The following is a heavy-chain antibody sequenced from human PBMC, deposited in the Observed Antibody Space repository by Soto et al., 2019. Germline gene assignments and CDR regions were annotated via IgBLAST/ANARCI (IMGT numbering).Heavy chain of an antibody. V-gene: IGHV4-59*08. CDR2: IYYSGTT. J-gene: IGHJ5*02. CDR3: ARQRRAGYWFAP. Sequence: ETRSRSGAVYGGSVNGYYWNWIRQPPGKGLEWIGSIYYSGTTNYNPSLKSRITVSIDTSKNQFSLNLTSVTAADTALYYCARQRRAGYWFAPWGQGTTVTVTS. CDR1: GGSVNGYY.